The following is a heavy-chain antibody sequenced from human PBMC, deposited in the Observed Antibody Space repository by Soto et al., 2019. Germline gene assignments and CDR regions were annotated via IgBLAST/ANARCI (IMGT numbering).Heavy chain of an antibody. J-gene: IGHJ6*02. CDR1: GFIFSSYG. CDR2: ISYDGISK. CDR3: AIDRSIWFGDLYDYYYGMDV. Sequence: QVQLVESGGGVVQPGRSLRLSCAASGFIFSSYGMHWVRQAPGKGLEWVAVISYDGISKYYADSVKGRFTISRDDSKNTLYVQMNSLRAEDTAVYYCAIDRSIWFGDLYDYYYGMDVWGQGTTVTVSS. V-gene: IGHV3-30*03. D-gene: IGHD3-10*01.